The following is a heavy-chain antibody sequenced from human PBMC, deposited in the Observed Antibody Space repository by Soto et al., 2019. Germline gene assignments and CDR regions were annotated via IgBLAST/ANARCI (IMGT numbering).Heavy chain of an antibody. CDR2: INPNFGTP. CDR1: GGTFSSYA. Sequence: QVQLVQSGAEVKKPGSSVKVSCTASGGTFSSYAISWVRQAPGKGLEWMGGINPNFGTPNYAQKFQGRVTITAYEYTSTAYMELSSLRSEDTAVYYCARGGPWSCDAVDIWGQGTMVTVSS. CDR3: ARGGPWSCDAVDI. J-gene: IGHJ3*02. V-gene: IGHV1-69*12.